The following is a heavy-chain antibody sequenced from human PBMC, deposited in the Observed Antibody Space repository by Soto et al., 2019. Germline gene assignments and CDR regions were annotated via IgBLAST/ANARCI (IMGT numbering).Heavy chain of an antibody. CDR3: ASQRISYDIDV. Sequence: EVQLVESGGGLVQPGGSLRLSCTVSGFTFGDFWMTWVRQAPGKGLEWVANMNQNGGEIYYADSVRGRSVISRDNAKNSLFLQMNSLSAEDPALYYCASQRISYDIDVWDQGTTVTVSS. CDR2: MNQNGGEI. CDR1: GFTFGDFW. V-gene: IGHV3-7*02. J-gene: IGHJ6*02. D-gene: IGHD1-1*01.